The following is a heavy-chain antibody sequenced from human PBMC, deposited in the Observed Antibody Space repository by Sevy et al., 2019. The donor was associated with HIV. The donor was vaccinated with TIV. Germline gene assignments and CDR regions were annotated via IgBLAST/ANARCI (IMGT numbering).Heavy chain of an antibody. CDR2: IRSKVFGGTT. CDR1: GFTFGDYA. Sequence: GGSLRLSCTASGFTFGDYAMSWFRQAPGKGLECIGFIRSKVFGGTTEYAASVKGRFIISRDDSKSIAYLQVNSLKTEDTAVYYCSRGPVCGVIKDYYYYMDVWGKGTTVTVSS. CDR3: SRGPVCGVIKDYYYYMDV. V-gene: IGHV3-49*03. D-gene: IGHD3-10*01. J-gene: IGHJ6*03.